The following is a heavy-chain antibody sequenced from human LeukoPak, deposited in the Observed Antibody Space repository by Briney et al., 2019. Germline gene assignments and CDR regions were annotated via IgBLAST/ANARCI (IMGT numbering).Heavy chain of an antibody. J-gene: IGHJ6*03. CDR1: GYTFTSYG. V-gene: IGHV1-18*01. Sequence: ASVKVSCKASGYTFTSYGISWVRQAPGQGLEWMGWISAYNGNTNYAQKLQGRVTMTTDTSTSTAYMELSSLRSEDTAVYYCARNTDPNDGDYVDSTYDHNVYYYMDVWGKGTTVTVSS. CDR2: ISAYNGNT. CDR3: ARNTDPNDGDYVDSTYDHNVYYYMDV. D-gene: IGHD4-17*01.